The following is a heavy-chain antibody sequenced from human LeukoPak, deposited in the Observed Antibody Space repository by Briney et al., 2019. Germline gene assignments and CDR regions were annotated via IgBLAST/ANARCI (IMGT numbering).Heavy chain of an antibody. V-gene: IGHV1-24*01. CDR3: ATGRGSSWYTYYYGMDV. CDR1: GYTLTELS. J-gene: IGHJ6*02. CDR2: FDPEDGET. D-gene: IGHD6-13*01. Sequence: ASAKVSCKVSGYTLTELSMHWVRQAPGKGLEWMGGFDPEDGETIYAQKFQGRVTMTEDTSTDTAYMELSSLRSEDTAVYYCATGRGSSWYTYYYGMDVWGQGTTVTVSS.